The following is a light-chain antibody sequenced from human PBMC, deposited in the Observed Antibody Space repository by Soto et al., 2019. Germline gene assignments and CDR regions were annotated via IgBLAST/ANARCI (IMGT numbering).Light chain of an antibody. CDR2: GSS. J-gene: IGKJ5*01. Sequence: EIVMTQSPAALSVSPGESVTLSCRGSQLFSSNLAWYQRRPGQAPRLLIYGSSTRATGIPARFSGSGSGTEFTLTISSLQSGDFAVYYCQQYNNWPPITFGQGTRLEIK. V-gene: IGKV3D-15*01. CDR1: QLFSSN. CDR3: QQYNNWPPIT.